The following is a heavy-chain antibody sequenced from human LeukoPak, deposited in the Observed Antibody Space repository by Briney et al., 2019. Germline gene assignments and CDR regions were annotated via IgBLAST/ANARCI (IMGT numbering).Heavy chain of an antibody. V-gene: IGHV1-18*01. CDR1: GYTFTTYG. J-gene: IGHJ3*02. CDR3: ARAKKRCGELYDFFDI. CDR2: ISAYNGNA. D-gene: IGHD3-10*01. Sequence: ASVKVSCKASGYTFTTYGISWVRQAPGQGLEWMGWISAYNGNANYAQKLQDRVTMTTDTSTSEAYMELRSLRFDDTAFYYCARAKKRCGELYDFFDIWGQGTMVTVSS.